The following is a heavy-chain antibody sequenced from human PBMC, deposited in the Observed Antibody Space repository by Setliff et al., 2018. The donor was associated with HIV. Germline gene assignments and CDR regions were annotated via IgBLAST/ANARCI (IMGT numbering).Heavy chain of an antibody. Sequence: PSETLSLTCAVYGGSFSGYYWSWIRQPPGKGLEWIGTVSYSGSTNYNPSLKSRVTISVDTSENQFSLKLSSVTAADTAVYYCARVVPDSSGYWSLVGGYYFDYWGQGTLVTVS. CDR1: GGSFSGYY. D-gene: IGHD3-22*01. CDR2: VSYSGST. CDR3: ARVVPDSSGYWSLVGGYYFDY. V-gene: IGHV4-59*08. J-gene: IGHJ4*02.